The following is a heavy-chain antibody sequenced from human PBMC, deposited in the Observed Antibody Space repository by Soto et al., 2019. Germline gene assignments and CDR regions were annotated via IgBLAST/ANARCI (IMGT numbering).Heavy chain of an antibody. V-gene: IGHV3-30*18. Sequence: GGSLRLSCAASGFTFSSYGMHWVRQAPGKGLEWVAVISYDGSNKYYADSVKGRFTISRDNSKNTLYLQMNSLRAEDTAVYYCAKDHYFLRRLWQIDYWGQGTLVTVSS. J-gene: IGHJ4*02. D-gene: IGHD3-3*01. CDR3: AKDHYFLRRLWQIDY. CDR2: ISYDGSNK. CDR1: GFTFSSYG.